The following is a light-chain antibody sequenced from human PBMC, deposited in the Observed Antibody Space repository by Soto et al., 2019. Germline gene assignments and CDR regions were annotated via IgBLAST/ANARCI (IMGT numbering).Light chain of an antibody. Sequence: QAVLTQPPSVSDAPRQRVTISCSGSSSNIGNNAVNWYQQLPGKAPKLLIYYDDLLPSGVSDRFSGSKSGTSASLAISGLQSEDEADYYCAAWDDSLNGLVVFGGGTQLTVL. CDR3: AAWDDSLNGLVV. J-gene: IGLJ2*01. V-gene: IGLV1-36*01. CDR2: YDD. CDR1: SSNIGNNA.